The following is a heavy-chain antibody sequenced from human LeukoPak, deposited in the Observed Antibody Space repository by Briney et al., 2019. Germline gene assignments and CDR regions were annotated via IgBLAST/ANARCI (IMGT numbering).Heavy chain of an antibody. V-gene: IGHV1-8*03. J-gene: IGHJ6*03. D-gene: IGHD4-11*01. CDR1: GYTFTSYG. CDR2: MNPNSGNT. CDR3: ARGSNWDYYYYYMDV. Sequence: ASVKVSCKASGYTFTSYGINWVRQATGQGLEWMGWMNPNSGNTGYAQKFQGRVTITRNTSISTAYMELSSLRSEDTAVYYCARGSNWDYYYYYMDVWGTGTTVTISS.